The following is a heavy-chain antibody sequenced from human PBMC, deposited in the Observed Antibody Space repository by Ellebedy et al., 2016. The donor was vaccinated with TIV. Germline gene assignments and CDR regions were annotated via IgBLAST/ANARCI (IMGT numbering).Heavy chain of an antibody. CDR2: ISGSGGST. J-gene: IGHJ2*01. D-gene: IGHD3-9*01. CDR1: GFTFSSYA. V-gene: IGHV3-23*01. Sequence: GGSLRLXXAASGFTFSSYAMSWVRQALGKGLEWVSAISGSGGSTYYADSVKGRFTISRDNSKNTLYLQMNSLRAEDTAVYYCATLRGYDILTGYLPRYFDLWGRGTLVTVSS. CDR3: ATLRGYDILTGYLPRYFDL.